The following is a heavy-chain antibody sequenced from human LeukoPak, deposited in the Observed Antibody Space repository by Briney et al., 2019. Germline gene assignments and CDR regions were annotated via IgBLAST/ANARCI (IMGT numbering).Heavy chain of an antibody. V-gene: IGHV4-4*07. J-gene: IGHJ4*02. D-gene: IGHD3-10*01. Sequence: SETLSLTCTVSGGSISTHYWSWIRQPAGKGLEWIGRIYSSGSTNYNPSLKSRVTMSVDTSKNQFSLKLSSVTAADTAVYYCARDLIVPDAMTGSGSYSTDYWGQGTLVTVSS. CDR3: ARDLIVPDAMTGSGSYSTDY. CDR1: GGSISTHY. CDR2: IYSSGST.